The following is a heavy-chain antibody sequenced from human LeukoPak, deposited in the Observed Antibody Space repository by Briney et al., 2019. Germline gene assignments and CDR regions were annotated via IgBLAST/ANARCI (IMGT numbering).Heavy chain of an antibody. J-gene: IGHJ6*03. CDR3: ARGGSTDECPYYYCYMDV. D-gene: IGHD3-16*01. V-gene: IGHV1-69*05. Sequence: ASVKVSCKASGGTFSSYAISWVRQAPGQGLEWMRRIFPIFGTAHYAPKFQGRVTITTDESTNAAYMELSRLRSEDTAVYYCARGGSTDECPYYYCYMDVWGKGTTVTVSS. CDR1: GGTFSSYA. CDR2: IFPIFGTA.